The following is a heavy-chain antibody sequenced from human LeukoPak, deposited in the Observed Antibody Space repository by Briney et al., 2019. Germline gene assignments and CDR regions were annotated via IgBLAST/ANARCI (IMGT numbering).Heavy chain of an antibody. CDR3: ARGYGGLGWLQFYCAFDI. Sequence: GGSLRLSCAASGFTFDDYAMHWVRQAPGKGLEWVSGISWNSGSIGYADSVRGRFTISRDNTKNSLYLQMNSLRAEDTAVYYCARGYGGLGWLQFYCAFDIWGQGTMVTVSS. CDR2: ISWNSGSI. J-gene: IGHJ3*02. CDR1: GFTFDDYA. V-gene: IGHV3-9*01. D-gene: IGHD5-24*01.